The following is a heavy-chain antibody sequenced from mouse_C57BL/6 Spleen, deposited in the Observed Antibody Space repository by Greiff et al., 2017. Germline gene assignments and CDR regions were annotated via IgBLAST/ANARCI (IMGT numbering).Heavy chain of an antibody. CDR2: IDPSDSET. D-gene: IGHD1-1*01. CDR1: GYTFTSYW. CDR3: ARSITTVVAWYFDV. J-gene: IGHJ1*03. Sequence: VQLQQPGAELVRPGSSVKLSCKASGYTFTSYWMHWVKQRPIQGLEWIGNIDPSDSETHYNQKFKDKATLTVDKSSSTAYMQLSSLTSEDSAVYYGARSITTVVAWYFDVWGTGTTVTVSS. V-gene: IGHV1-52*01.